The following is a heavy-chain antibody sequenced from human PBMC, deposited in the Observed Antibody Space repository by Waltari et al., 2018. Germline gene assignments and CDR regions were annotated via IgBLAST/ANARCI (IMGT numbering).Heavy chain of an antibody. CDR1: GYHFGNSA. CDR3: AKGGVNWNVRDGFDS. Sequence: EVQLLESGGGWVQPGGSLRLSCAASGYHFGNSAMIWVRQAPGKGLECVSLFRGSAGYTHYADSVRGRFTISRDNSKNMLYLQMSSLRVEDTAIYYCAKGGVNWNVRDGFDSWGQGTPVTVSS. J-gene: IGHJ4*02. CDR2: FRGSAGYT. V-gene: IGHV3-23*01. D-gene: IGHD1-1*01.